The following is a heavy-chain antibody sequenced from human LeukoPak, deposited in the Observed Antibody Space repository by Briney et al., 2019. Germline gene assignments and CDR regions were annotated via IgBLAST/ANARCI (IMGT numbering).Heavy chain of an antibody. CDR3: ARARVVRGNWFDP. CDR1: GYSFTSYW. D-gene: IGHD2-2*01. Sequence: GASLQISCKGSGYSFTSYWIGWVRQMPGKGLEWMGIIYPGDSDTRYSPSFQGQVTISADKSISTAYLQWSSLKASDTAMYYCARARVVRGNWFDPWGQGTLVTVSS. J-gene: IGHJ5*02. V-gene: IGHV5-51*01. CDR2: IYPGDSDT.